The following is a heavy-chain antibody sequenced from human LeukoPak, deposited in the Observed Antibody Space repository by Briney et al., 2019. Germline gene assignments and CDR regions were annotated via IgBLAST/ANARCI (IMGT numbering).Heavy chain of an antibody. Sequence: GESLQISCKGSGYSFTSYWIGWVRQMPGKGLEWMGIIYPGDSDTRYSPSFQGQVTISADKSISTAYLQWSSLKASDTAMYYCARRGEYCSSTSCYNRAFDIWGQGTMVTVSS. CDR3: ARRGEYCSSTSCYNRAFDI. CDR1: GYSFTSYW. V-gene: IGHV5-51*01. J-gene: IGHJ3*02. CDR2: IYPGDSDT. D-gene: IGHD2-2*02.